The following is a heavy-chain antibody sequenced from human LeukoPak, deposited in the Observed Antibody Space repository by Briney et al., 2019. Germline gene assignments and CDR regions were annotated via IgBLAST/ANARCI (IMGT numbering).Heavy chain of an antibody. V-gene: IGHV3-9*01. J-gene: IGHJ3*02. Sequence: GGSLRLSCAASGFTFDDYAMHWVRQAPGKGLEWVSGISWNSGSIGYADSVKGRFTISRDNAKNSLYLQMNSLRAEDTALYYCAKDKYYGSGSYIRDAFDIWGQGTMVTVSS. CDR2: ISWNSGSI. CDR3: AKDKYYGSGSYIRDAFDI. CDR1: GFTFDDYA. D-gene: IGHD3-10*01.